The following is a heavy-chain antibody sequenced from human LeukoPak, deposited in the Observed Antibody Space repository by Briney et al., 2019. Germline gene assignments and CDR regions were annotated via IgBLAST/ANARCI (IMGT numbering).Heavy chain of an antibody. D-gene: IGHD4-11*01. CDR2: TTSSSSYM. CDR1: GFTFSAYS. Sequence: GGSLRLSCAASGFTFSAYSMNWVRQAPGQGLEWVSSTTSSSSYMYYADSVKGRFTISRDNAKNSLYLQMNSLRAEDTAVYYCARFETARTTNAFDIWGQGTMVTVSS. J-gene: IGHJ3*02. CDR3: ARFETARTTNAFDI. V-gene: IGHV3-21*01.